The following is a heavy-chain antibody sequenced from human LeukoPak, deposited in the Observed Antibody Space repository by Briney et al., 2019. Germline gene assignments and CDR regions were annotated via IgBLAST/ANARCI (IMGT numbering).Heavy chain of an antibody. CDR3: ARGGIDIVSVPVSNWFDP. Sequence: ASVKVSCRASGYTFINYGITWVRQAPAQGLEWMGWSSPYNGKTNYAQKLQGRVTMNTDTSTNTAYMELRSLRSDDTAAYYCARGGIDIVSVPVSNWFDPWGQGTLVTVSS. CDR1: GYTFINYG. J-gene: IGHJ5*02. V-gene: IGHV1-18*01. D-gene: IGHD2/OR15-2a*01. CDR2: SSPYNGKT.